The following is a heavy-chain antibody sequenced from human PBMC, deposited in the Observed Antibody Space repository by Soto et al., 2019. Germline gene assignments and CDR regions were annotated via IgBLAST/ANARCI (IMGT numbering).Heavy chain of an antibody. CDR2: LSGSGVNA. V-gene: IGHV3-23*01. Sequence: PVGSLRLSCAASGFTFSSYAMTWVRQAPGKGLEYVSTLSGSGVNAYYADSVKGRFTISRDNSKNTLYLQMNSLRVEDTAIYYCAKPLQVYWGQGTLVTVSS. CDR3: AKPLQVY. CDR1: GFTFSSYA. J-gene: IGHJ4*02.